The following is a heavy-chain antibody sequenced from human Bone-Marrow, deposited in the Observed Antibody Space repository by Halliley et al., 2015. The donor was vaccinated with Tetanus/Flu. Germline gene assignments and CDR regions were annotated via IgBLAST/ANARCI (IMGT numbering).Heavy chain of an antibody. D-gene: IGHD1-1*01. CDR3: ARSYSLGTGEDAFDL. V-gene: IGHV4-31*02. CDR2: IFYSGNT. Sequence: IGNIFYSGNTYYNPSLKRRVAISVDTAKEQLSLKLSSVTAADTAIYFCARSYSLGTGEDAFDLWGQGTRVPVSA. J-gene: IGHJ3*01.